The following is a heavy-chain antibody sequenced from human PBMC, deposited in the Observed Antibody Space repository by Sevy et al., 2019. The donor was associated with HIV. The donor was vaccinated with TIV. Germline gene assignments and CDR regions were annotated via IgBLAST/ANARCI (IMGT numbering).Heavy chain of an antibody. J-gene: IGHJ4*02. CDR2: IKQDGSEK. D-gene: IGHD3-16*01. Sequence: GGSLRLSCAASGFTFTTYWMTWVRQAPGKGLEWVANIKQDGSEKYYVDPVKGRFTISRDNAKNSVYLQMNSLGVEDTAVYYCERGLYNALDWGQGTLVTDSS. CDR3: ERGLYNALD. CDR1: GFTFTTYW. V-gene: IGHV3-7*01.